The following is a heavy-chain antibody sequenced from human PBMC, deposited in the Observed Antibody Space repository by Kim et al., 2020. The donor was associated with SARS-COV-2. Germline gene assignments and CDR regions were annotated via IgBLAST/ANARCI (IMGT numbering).Heavy chain of an antibody. Sequence: SQTLSLTCAVSGGSISSSNWWSWVRRPPGKGLEWIEEIYHSGSPNYNPSLKSRVTISVDKSKNQLSLKLSYVTAADTAVYYYARNQMWAAAGMLITTCDY. CDR2: IYHSGSP. J-gene: IGHJ4*01. CDR3: ARNQMWAAAGMLITTCDY. D-gene: IGHD6-13*01. V-gene: IGHV4-4*02. CDR1: GGSISSSNW.